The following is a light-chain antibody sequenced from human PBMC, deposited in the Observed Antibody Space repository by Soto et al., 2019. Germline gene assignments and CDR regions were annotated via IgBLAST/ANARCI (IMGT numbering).Light chain of an antibody. CDR3: QQSYTMPVT. CDR1: QSISSY. J-gene: IGKJ5*01. CDR2: AAS. Sequence: IQMTQSPSSLSASVGDRVTMTCRVSQSISSYLNWYQQKPGKAPERLIYAASTLQSAVPSRFSGNASRTDFTLTISSLQPEDFATYYCQQSYTMPVTFVQWTRLEI. V-gene: IGKV1-39*01.